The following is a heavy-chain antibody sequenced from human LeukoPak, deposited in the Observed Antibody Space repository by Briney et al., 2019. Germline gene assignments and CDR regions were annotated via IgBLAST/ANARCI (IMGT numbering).Heavy chain of an antibody. D-gene: IGHD3-22*01. Sequence: SEALSLTCSVSGGSIGSSSRYWGWIRQPPGKGLEWIGSIYYSGATYYNPSLKSRVTISVDTSKNQFSLKLSSVTGADTAVYYCARDWGHDNSAYYSFDYWGQGTLVTVSS. CDR3: ARDWGHDNSAYYSFDY. J-gene: IGHJ4*02. V-gene: IGHV4-39*07. CDR1: GGSIGSSSRY. CDR2: IYYSGAT.